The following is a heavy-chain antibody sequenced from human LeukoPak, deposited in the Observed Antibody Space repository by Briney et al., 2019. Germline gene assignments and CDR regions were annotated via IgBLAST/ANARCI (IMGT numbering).Heavy chain of an antibody. CDR1: GFTFSSYS. CDR2: ISSSSSYI. J-gene: IGHJ4*02. Sequence: PGGSLRLSCAASGFTFSSYSMNWVRQAPGKGLEWVSSISSSSSYIYYADSVKGRSTISRDNAKNSLYLQMNSLRAEDTAVYYCARDPSRIAVAGEMIWDYWGQGTLVTVSS. D-gene: IGHD6-19*01. V-gene: IGHV3-21*01. CDR3: ARDPSRIAVAGEMIWDY.